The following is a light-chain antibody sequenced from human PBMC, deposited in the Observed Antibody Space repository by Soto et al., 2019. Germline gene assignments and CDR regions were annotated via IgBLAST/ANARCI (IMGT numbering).Light chain of an antibody. J-gene: IGKJ4*01. Sequence: EIVLTQSPGTLSLSSGERATLSWRASQSVRSNYLAWYQQKPGQAPRLLIYGASSRATGIPDRFGGSGSGTDFTLTISRLEPEDFAVYYCQQYASSPLTFGGGTKVEIK. CDR2: GAS. V-gene: IGKV3-20*01. CDR1: QSVRSNY. CDR3: QQYASSPLT.